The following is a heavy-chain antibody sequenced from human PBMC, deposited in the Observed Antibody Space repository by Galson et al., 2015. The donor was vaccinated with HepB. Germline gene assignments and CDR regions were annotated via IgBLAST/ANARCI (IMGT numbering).Heavy chain of an antibody. Sequence: SVKVSCKASGGTFSSYAISWVRQAPGQGLEWMGGIIPIFGTANYAQKFQGRVTITADESTSTAYMELSSLRSEDTAVYYCARDRCSSTSCYTGWFDPWGQGTLVTVSS. D-gene: IGHD2-2*02. J-gene: IGHJ5*02. CDR2: IIPIFGTA. V-gene: IGHV1-69*13. CDR1: GGTFSSYA. CDR3: ARDRCSSTSCYTGWFDP.